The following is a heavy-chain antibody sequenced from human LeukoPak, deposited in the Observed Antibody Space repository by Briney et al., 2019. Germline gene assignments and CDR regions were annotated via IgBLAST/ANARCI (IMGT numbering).Heavy chain of an antibody. V-gene: IGHV3-48*01. CDR1: GFTFSSYS. CDR2: ISSSSSTI. Sequence: PGGSLRLSCAASGFTFSSYSMNWVRQAPGKGLEWVSYISSSSSTIYYADSVKGRFTISRDNAKNSLYLQMNSLRAEDTAVYYCARDNGYCSSTSCPRWFDPWGQGTLVTVSS. D-gene: IGHD2-2*01. J-gene: IGHJ5*02. CDR3: ARDNGYCSSTSCPRWFDP.